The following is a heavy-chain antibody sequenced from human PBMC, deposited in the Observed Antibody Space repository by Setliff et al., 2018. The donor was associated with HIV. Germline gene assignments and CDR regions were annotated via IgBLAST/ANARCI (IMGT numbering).Heavy chain of an antibody. CDR3: ARAEGSGWFYFDY. J-gene: IGHJ4*02. V-gene: IGHV1-2*02. Sequence: GASVKVSCKASGYTFTGYYMHWVRQAPGQGLEWMGWINPNSGGTNYAQKFQGRVTMTRDTSISTAYMELSRLRSDDTAVYYCARAEGSGWFYFDYWGQGTLVTSPQ. CDR2: INPNSGGT. CDR1: GYTFTGYY. D-gene: IGHD6-19*01.